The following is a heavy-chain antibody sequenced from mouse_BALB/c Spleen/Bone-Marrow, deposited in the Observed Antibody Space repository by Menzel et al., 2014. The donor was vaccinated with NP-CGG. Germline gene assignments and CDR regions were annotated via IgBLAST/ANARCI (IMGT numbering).Heavy chain of an antibody. CDR2: IYPGGGYT. Sequence: VKLMESGAELVRPGTSVKMSCKASGYTFTNYWIGWVKQRPGHGLEWIGDIYPGGGYTNYNEKFKGKATLTADTSSSTAYMQLSSLTSEDSAVYYCAVHGEAMDYWGQGTSVTVSS. CDR1: GYTFTNYW. CDR3: AVHGEAMDY. J-gene: IGHJ4*01. V-gene: IGHV1-63*02.